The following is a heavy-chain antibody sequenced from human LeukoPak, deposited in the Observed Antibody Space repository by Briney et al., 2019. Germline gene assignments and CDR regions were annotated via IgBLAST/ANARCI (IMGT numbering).Heavy chain of an antibody. CDR2: IYTSENT. J-gene: IGHJ6*03. V-gene: IGHV4-4*07. Sequence: SETLSLTCTVSVGYICSYYWSWIRQPAGKGLEWIGRIYTSENTDYNPSLKSRVTMSVDMSTSQFSLRLTSVTAADTAVYYCARVGDYGDYSKSFYYMDVWGKGTTVTVSS. CDR1: VGYICSYY. CDR3: ARVGDYGDYSKSFYYMDV. D-gene: IGHD4-17*01.